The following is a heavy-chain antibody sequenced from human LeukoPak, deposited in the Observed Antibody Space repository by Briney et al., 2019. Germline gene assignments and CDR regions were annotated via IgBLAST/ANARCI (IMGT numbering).Heavy chain of an antibody. D-gene: IGHD6-13*01. J-gene: IGHJ3*02. CDR1: GFTLDDYA. CDR2: INWNSGNI. Sequence: PGRSLRLSCAVSGFTLDDYAMHWVRQAPGKGLEWVSSINWNSGNIGYADSVKGRFTISRDNAKNSLYLQMNSLRAEDTAVYYCARRVASANDAFDIWGQGTMVTVSS. V-gene: IGHV3-9*01. CDR3: ARRVASANDAFDI.